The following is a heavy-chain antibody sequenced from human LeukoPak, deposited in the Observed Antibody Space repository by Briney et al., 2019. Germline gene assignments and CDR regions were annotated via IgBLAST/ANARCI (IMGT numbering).Heavy chain of an antibody. CDR1: GGSMSSSSYY. J-gene: IGHJ5*02. D-gene: IGHD4-11*01. CDR2: IYYSGST. V-gene: IGHV4-39*07. Sequence: SETLSLTCTVSGGSMSSSSYYWGWVRQPPGKGLEWIGSIYYSGSTYYNPSLKSRVTISVDTSKNQFSLKLSSVTAADTAVYYCARASIRYSNSWFDPWGQGTLVTVSS. CDR3: ARASIRYSNSWFDP.